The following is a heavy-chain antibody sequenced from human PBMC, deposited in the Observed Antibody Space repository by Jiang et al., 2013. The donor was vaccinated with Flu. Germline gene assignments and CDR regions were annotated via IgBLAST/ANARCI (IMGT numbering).Heavy chain of an antibody. J-gene: IGHJ4*02. CDR1: GYTFTSYY. CDR3: ARAFQDIVTPVLPYYLDY. Sequence: SGAEVKKPGASVKVSCKASGYTFTSYYMHWVRQAPGQGLEWMGIINPSGGNTNYAQKFQGRVTMTRDTSTSTVYMELSSLRSEDTAVYYCARAFQDIVTPVLPYYLDYWGQGTLVTVSS. V-gene: IGHV1-46*03. CDR2: INPSGGNT. D-gene: IGHD3-16*02.